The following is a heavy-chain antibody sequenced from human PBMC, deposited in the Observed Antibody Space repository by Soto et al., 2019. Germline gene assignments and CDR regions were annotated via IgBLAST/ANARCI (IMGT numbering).Heavy chain of an antibody. CDR1: GFTFNSYY. D-gene: IGHD5-12*01. J-gene: IGHJ4*02. Sequence: EVQLVESGGGLVQPGGSLRLSCAASGFTFNSYYMSWVRQAPGEGLEWVANIKPDGSEKYYVDSVEGRFTISRDNARNSLYLQMNSRRAEDTAVYYCVRDWRDGYDHSFNHWGQGTPVTVSS. CDR3: VRDWRDGYDHSFNH. V-gene: IGHV3-7*03. CDR2: IKPDGSEK.